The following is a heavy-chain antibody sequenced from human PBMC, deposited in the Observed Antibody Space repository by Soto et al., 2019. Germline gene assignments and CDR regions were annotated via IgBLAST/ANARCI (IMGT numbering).Heavy chain of an antibody. CDR1: GYTFTSYS. J-gene: IGHJ4*02. CDR3: ARPYSSSWLREYYFDY. V-gene: IGHV1-18*04. D-gene: IGHD6-13*01. CDR2: ISAYNGNT. Sequence: ASVKVSCKASGYTFTSYSISWVLQAPGEGLEWMGWISAYNGNTNYAQKLQGRVTMTTDTSTSTAYMELRSLRSDDTAVYYCARPYSSSWLREYYFDYWGQGTLVTVSS.